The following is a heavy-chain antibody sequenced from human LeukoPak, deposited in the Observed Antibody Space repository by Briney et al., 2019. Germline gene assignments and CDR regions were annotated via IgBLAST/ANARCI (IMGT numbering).Heavy chain of an antibody. Sequence: PSETLSLTCTVSGGSVSNNNYYWTWLRQPPGMGLRWIGTVFYSGTTYYNPSLKSRATTSVDTSKNQFSLKLSSVTVADMAVYYCARLARSTRDYSWHFDLWGRGTLVTVSS. CDR3: ARLARSTRDYSWHFDL. CDR1: GGSVSNNNYY. J-gene: IGHJ2*01. D-gene: IGHD4-17*01. CDR2: VFYSGTT. V-gene: IGHV4-39*01.